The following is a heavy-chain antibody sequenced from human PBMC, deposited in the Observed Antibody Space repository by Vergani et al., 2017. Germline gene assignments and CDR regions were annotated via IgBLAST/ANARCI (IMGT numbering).Heavy chain of an antibody. CDR2: ISWNSGSI. Sequence: EVQLVESGGGLVQPGRSLRLSCAASGFTFDDYAMHWVRQAPGKGLEWVSGISWNSGSIGYADSVKGRFTISRDNARNSLYLQMNSLRAEDTALYYCAKDPMTTVTTGDYWGQGTLVTVSS. D-gene: IGHD4-17*01. CDR1: GFTFDDYA. CDR3: AKDPMTTVTTGDY. V-gene: IGHV3-9*01. J-gene: IGHJ4*02.